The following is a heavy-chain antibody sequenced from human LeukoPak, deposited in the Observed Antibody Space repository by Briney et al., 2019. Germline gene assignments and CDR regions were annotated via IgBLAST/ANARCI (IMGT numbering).Heavy chain of an antibody. CDR1: GFSLSTSGVG. Sequence: SGPTLVNPTQTLTLTCTFSGFSLSTSGVGVGWIRQPPGKALEWLALIYWNDDKRYSPSLKSRLTITKDTSKNQVVLTMTNMDPVDTATYYCANHGRVNYGDYAGGFDYWGQGTLVTVSS. D-gene: IGHD4-17*01. V-gene: IGHV2-5*01. J-gene: IGHJ4*02. CDR3: ANHGRVNYGDYAGGFDY. CDR2: IYWNDDK.